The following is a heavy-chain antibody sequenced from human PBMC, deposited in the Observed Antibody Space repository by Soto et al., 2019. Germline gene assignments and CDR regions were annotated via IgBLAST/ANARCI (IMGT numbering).Heavy chain of an antibody. CDR3: ASSVATITHFDY. CDR2: IYYSGST. J-gene: IGHJ4*02. D-gene: IGHD5-12*01. CDR1: GGSISSGDYY. Sequence: QVQLQESGPGLVKPSQTLSLTCTVSGGSISSGDYYWSWIRQPPGKGLEWIGYIYYSGSTYYNPSLKRQFTISVDSSKNQFSLELSSVTAADTAVYYCASSVATITHFDYWGQGTLVTVSS. V-gene: IGHV4-30-4*01.